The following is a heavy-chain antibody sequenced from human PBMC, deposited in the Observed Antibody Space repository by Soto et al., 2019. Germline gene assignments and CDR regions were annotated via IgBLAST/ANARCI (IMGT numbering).Heavy chain of an antibody. D-gene: IGHD6-13*01. Sequence: PSETLSLTCTVSGGSISSSSYYWGWIRQPPGKGLGWIGSIYYSGSTYYGPSLKSRVTISVDTAKNQFSRKLSSVTGADTAVYYCAMPGIAAAGTFYYYYYGMDVWGQGTTVTVSS. CDR1: GGSISSSSYY. J-gene: IGHJ6*02. CDR3: AMPGIAAAGTFYYYYYGMDV. V-gene: IGHV4-39*01. CDR2: IYYSGST.